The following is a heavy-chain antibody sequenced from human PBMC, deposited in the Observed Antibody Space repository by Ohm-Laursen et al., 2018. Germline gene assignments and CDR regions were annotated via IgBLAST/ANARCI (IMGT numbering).Heavy chain of an antibody. V-gene: IGHV4-34*01. J-gene: IGHJ5*02. CDR2: ITHSGGT. Sequence: TLSLTCAVFGGSFSGNSWTWVRQSPGKGLEWIGEITHSGGTDYSPSLKSRLIMTVDPSKNQFSLNLTSVTAADTAVYYCTRGRLYPSPLDPWGQGSLVTVSS. D-gene: IGHD5/OR15-5a*01. CDR3: TRGRLYPSPLDP. CDR1: GGSFSGNS.